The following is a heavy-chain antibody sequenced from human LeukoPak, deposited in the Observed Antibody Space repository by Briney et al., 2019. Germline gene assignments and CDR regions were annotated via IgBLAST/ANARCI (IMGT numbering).Heavy chain of an antibody. CDR1: GGSFSGYY. CDR2: INHSGST. Sequence: SETLSLTCAVYGGSFSGYYWSWIRQPPGKGLEWIGEINHSGSTNYNPSLKSRVTISVDTSKNQFSLKLSSVTAADTAVYYCARGYSWGYSSSWSPFGYYFDYWGQGTLVTVSS. D-gene: IGHD6-13*01. CDR3: ARGYSWGYSSSWSPFGYYFDY. V-gene: IGHV4-34*01. J-gene: IGHJ4*02.